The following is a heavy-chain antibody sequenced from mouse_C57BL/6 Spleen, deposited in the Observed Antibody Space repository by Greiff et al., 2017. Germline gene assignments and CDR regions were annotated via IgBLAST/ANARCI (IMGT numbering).Heavy chain of an antibody. CDR2: IYPGSGST. J-gene: IGHJ3*01. CDR3: AGGYDGYQAWFAY. CDR1: GYTFTSYW. D-gene: IGHD2-3*01. Sequence: QVQLQQPGAELVKPGASVKMSCKASGYTFTSYWITWVKQRPGQGLEWIGDIYPGSGSTNYNEKFKSKATLTVDTSSSTAYMQLSSLTSEDSAVYYCAGGYDGYQAWFAYWGQGTLVTVSA. V-gene: IGHV1-55*01.